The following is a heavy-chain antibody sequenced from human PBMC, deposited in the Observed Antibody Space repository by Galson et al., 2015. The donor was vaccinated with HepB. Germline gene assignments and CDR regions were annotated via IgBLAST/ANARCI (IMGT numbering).Heavy chain of an antibody. V-gene: IGHV3-15*01. CDR3: TTVTVTVQNYYYQYGMDL. Sequence: SLRLSCAASGFTFSNAFMSWVRQAPGKGLEWVGRIKSKTEGGTTDYAAPVKGRFSISRDDSKGILYLHMNSLKTEDTAVYYCTTVTVTVQNYYYQYGMDLWGQGTTVTVSS. CDR1: GFTFSNAF. D-gene: IGHD4-17*01. J-gene: IGHJ6*02. CDR2: IKSKTEGGTT.